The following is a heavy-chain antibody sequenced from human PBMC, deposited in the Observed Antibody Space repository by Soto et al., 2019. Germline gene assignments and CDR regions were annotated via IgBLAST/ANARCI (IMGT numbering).Heavy chain of an antibody. Sequence: SVKVSCKASGGSLSTNPISWVRQAPGQGLEWMGGTGSGTGPGNHAQKFQGRLTVTADKSTSTVYMELTNLSSEDTAVYYCARRDSGGFYRFFDSWGRGTLVTVSS. J-gene: IGHJ4*02. V-gene: IGHV1-69*06. CDR1: GGSLSTNP. CDR2: TGSGTGPG. D-gene: IGHD2-15*01. CDR3: ARRDSGGFYRFFDS.